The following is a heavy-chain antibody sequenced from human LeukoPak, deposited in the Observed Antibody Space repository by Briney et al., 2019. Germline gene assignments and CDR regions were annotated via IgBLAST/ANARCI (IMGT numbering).Heavy chain of an antibody. CDR1: GGSISSYY. D-gene: IGHD4-23*01. V-gene: IGHV4-34*01. Sequence: SETLSLTCTVSGGSISSYYWSWIRQPPEKGLEWIGEINHSGSTNYNPSLKSRVTISVDTSKNQFSLKLSSVTAADTAVYYCARGGWQRGSAPMYYFDYWGQGTLVTVSS. CDR3: ARGGWQRGSAPMYYFDY. CDR2: INHSGST. J-gene: IGHJ4*02.